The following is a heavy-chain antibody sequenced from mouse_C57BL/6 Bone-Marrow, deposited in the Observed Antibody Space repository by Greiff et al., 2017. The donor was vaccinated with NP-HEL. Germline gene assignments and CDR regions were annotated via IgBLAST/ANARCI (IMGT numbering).Heavy chain of an antibody. CDR1: GYTFTSYW. Sequence: QVQLQQPGAELVKPGASVKVSCKASGYTFTSYWMHWVKQRPGQGLEWIGRIHPSDSATNYNQKFKGKATLTVDKSSSTAYMQLSSLTSEDSAVYYCAADYYGSYYAMDYWGQGTSVTVSS. CDR3: AADYYGSYYAMDY. D-gene: IGHD1-1*01. J-gene: IGHJ4*01. CDR2: IHPSDSAT. V-gene: IGHV1-74*01.